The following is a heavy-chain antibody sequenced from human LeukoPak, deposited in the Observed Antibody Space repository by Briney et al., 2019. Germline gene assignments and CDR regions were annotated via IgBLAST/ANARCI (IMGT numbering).Heavy chain of an antibody. Sequence: GGSLRLSCAASGFTFSRYSMNWVRQAPGKGLEWVSIIASGGGHPYYGDSVKGRFTISRDNAKNSLFLQMDDLRDEDTAVYYCARGRPYYFDYWGQGALVTVSS. CDR1: GFTFSRYS. CDR3: ARGRPYYFDY. J-gene: IGHJ4*02. V-gene: IGHV3-21*01. CDR2: IASGGGHP.